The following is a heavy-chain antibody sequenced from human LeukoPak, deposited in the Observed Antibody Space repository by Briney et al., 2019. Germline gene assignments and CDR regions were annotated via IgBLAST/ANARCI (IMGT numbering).Heavy chain of an antibody. D-gene: IGHD6-13*01. CDR3: ATTRIADYYMDV. V-gene: IGHV3-7*01. CDR1: GFTFSSYW. J-gene: IGHJ6*03. Sequence: GGSLRLSCAAYGFTFSSYWMSWVRQAPGKGLEWVANIKQDGSEKNYVDSVKGRFTISRDNAKNSLYLQMNSLRAEDTAVYYCATTRIADYYMDVWGKGTTVTISS. CDR2: IKQDGSEK.